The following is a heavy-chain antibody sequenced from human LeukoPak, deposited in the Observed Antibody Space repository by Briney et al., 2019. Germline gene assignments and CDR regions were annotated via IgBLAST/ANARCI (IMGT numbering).Heavy chain of an antibody. D-gene: IGHD3-3*01. V-gene: IGHV1-69*01. CDR2: IIPYLRTP. CDR1: GGTFSSDA. J-gene: IGHJ5*01. CDR3: ARADAGYFGSQSRALYNWFDR. Sequence: CSVTVSCKASGGTFSSDAVSWVRQAPGQGLEWMGGIIPYLRTPNYAQQFQGRSTISADESTSTVYLELSGLRLDDTAVYYCARADAGYFGSQSRALYNWFDRWGQGSLVTVSS.